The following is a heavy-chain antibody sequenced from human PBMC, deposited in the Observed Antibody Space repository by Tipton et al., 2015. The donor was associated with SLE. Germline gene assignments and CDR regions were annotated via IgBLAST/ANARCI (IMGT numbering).Heavy chain of an antibody. J-gene: IGHJ4*02. CDR1: GGSISSDTYY. CDR2: IYTSGST. Sequence: TLSLTCIVSGGSISSDTYYWSWLRQPAGKGLEWIGHIYTSGSTNYNPSLKSRVSISVDTSKNQFSLKLSSVTAADTAVYYCAREGRYYGSGSFYFDYWGQGTLVTVSS. D-gene: IGHD3-10*01. V-gene: IGHV4-61*09. CDR3: AREGRYYGSGSFYFDY.